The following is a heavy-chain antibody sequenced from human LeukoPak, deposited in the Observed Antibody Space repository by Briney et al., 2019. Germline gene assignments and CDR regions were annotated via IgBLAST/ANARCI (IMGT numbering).Heavy chain of an antibody. Sequence: GASVKVSCKASGYTFTGYYMHWVRQAPGQGLEWMGWINPNSGGTNYAQKFQGRVTMTRDTSISTAYMELSRLRSDDTAVYYCARDPGDTAMVYFDYWGQGTLVTVSS. CDR3: ARDPGDTAMVYFDY. D-gene: IGHD5-18*01. CDR1: GYTFTGYY. J-gene: IGHJ4*02. CDR2: INPNSGGT. V-gene: IGHV1-2*02.